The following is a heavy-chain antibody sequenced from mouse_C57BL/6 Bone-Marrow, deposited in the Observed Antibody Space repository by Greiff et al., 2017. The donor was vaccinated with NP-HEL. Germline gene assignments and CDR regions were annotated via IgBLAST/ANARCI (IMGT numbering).Heavy chain of an antibody. V-gene: IGHV5-16*01. J-gene: IGHJ4*01. CDR1: GFTFSDYY. CDR3: AREIYYGNYGAMDY. D-gene: IGHD2-1*01. CDR2: INYDGSST. Sequence: EVQLVESEGGLVQPGRSMKLSCTASGFTFSDYYMAWVRQVPEKGLEWVANINYDGSSTYYLDSLKSRFIISRDNAKNILYLQMSSLKSEDTATYYCAREIYYGNYGAMDYWGQGTSVTVSS.